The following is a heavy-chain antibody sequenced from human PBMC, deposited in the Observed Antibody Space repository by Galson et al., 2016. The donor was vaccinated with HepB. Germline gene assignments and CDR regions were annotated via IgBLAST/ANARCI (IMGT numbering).Heavy chain of an antibody. CDR1: GGSISSYY. D-gene: IGHD2-15*01. CDR2: IYYSGST. J-gene: IGHJ4*02. Sequence: SETLSLTCTVSGGSISSYYWSWIRQPPGKGLEWIGYIYYSGSTNYNPSLKSRVTISVDTSKNQFSLKLSSVTAADTAGYYCARESVAAHFDYWGQGTLVTVSS. V-gene: IGHV4-59*01. CDR3: ARESVAAHFDY.